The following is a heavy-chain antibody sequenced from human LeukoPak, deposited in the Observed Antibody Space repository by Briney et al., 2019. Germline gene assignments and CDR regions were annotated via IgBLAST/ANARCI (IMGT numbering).Heavy chain of an antibody. D-gene: IGHD3-16*01. CDR2: INSDGINT. CDR1: GFTFSNYW. CDR3: ASGADYYFYMDV. Sequence: GGSLRLSCAASGFTFSNYWMHWVRQAPGKGLVWVSRINSDGINTSYADSVKGRFTISRDNAKNSLYLQMNSLRVEDTAVYYCASGADYYFYMDVWAKGTTVTISS. J-gene: IGHJ6*03. V-gene: IGHV3-74*01.